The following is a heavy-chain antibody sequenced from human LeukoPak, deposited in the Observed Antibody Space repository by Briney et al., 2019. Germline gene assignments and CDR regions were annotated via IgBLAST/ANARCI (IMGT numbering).Heavy chain of an antibody. CDR1: GYTFTSHA. J-gene: IGHJ4*02. V-gene: IGHV1-3*01. CDR3: ARVSSSWSGSFGY. Sequence: ASVKVSCKASGYTFTSHAMHWVRQAPGQSLEWMGWINAGNGNTKYSQKFQGRVTITRDTSASTAYMELSSLRSEDTAVYYCARVSSSWSGSFGYWGQGTLVTVSS. D-gene: IGHD6-13*01. CDR2: INAGNGNT.